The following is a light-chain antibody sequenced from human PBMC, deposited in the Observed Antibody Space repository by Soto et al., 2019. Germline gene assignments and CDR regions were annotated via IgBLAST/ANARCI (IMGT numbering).Light chain of an antibody. CDR1: SSDVGGYNY. V-gene: IGLV2-14*01. CDR2: EVS. Sequence: QSAVTQPASVSGSPGQSITISCTGNSSDVGGYNYVSWYQQLPGKAPRLIIYEVSSRPSVVSNRFSGSKSGNTASLPISGLRAEDEADYFCSSYTGTSALILFGGGTKVTVL. CDR3: SSYTGTSALIL. J-gene: IGLJ2*01.